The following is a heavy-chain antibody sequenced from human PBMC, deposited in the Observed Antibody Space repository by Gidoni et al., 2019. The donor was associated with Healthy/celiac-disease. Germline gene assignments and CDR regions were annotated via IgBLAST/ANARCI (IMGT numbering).Heavy chain of an antibody. CDR2: ISGSGGST. CDR3: AKGDVSDYGENFDY. Sequence: EVQLLESGGGLVQPGGSLRLSCAASGFTFRSYAMSWVRQAPGKGLEWVSAISGSGGSTYYADSVKGRFTISRDNSKNTLYLQMNSLRTEDTAVYYCAKGDVSDYGENFDYWGQGTLVTVSS. V-gene: IGHV3-23*01. J-gene: IGHJ4*02. CDR1: GFTFRSYA. D-gene: IGHD4-17*01.